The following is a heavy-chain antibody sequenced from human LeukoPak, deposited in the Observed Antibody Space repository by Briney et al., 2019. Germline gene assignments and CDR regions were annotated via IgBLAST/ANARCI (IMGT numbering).Heavy chain of an antibody. CDR1: GYTFTSYG. V-gene: IGHV1-18*01. J-gene: IGHJ4*02. CDR2: ISAYNGNT. Sequence: ASVKVSCKASGYTFTSYGISWARQAPGQGLEWMGWISAYNGNTNYAQKLQGRVTMTTDTSTSTAYMELRSLRSDDTAVYYCATCIAVAGSGPFDYWGQGTLVTVSS. CDR3: ATCIAVAGSGPFDY. D-gene: IGHD6-19*01.